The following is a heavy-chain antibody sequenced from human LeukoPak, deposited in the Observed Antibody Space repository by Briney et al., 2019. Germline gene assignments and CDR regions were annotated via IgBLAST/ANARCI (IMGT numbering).Heavy chain of an antibody. V-gene: IGHV4-4*02. CDR3: ARITVTKGRYNWFDP. CDR2: VYHTGST. CDR1: GGSITSTYW. Sequence: SETLSLTCAVSGGSITSTYWWSWVRQPPGMGLEWIGEVYHTGSTNYNPSPKSRVTISVDKSKNQFSLSLSSVTAADTAVYYCARITVTKGRYNWFDPWGQGTLVTVSS. D-gene: IGHD4-11*01. J-gene: IGHJ5*02.